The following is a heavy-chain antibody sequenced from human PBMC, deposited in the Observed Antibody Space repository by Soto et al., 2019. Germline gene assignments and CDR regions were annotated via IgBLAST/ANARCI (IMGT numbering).Heavy chain of an antibody. CDR3: ARSGGYLDYYYGMDV. D-gene: IGHD3-22*01. CDR1: GGTFSSYA. V-gene: IGHV1-69*13. J-gene: IGHJ6*02. Sequence: ASVKVSCKASGGTFSSYAISWVRQAPGQGLEWMGGIIPIFGTANYAQKFQGRVTITADESTSTAYMELSSLRSEDTAVYYCARSGGYLDYYYGMDVWGQGTTVTVSS. CDR2: IIPIFGTA.